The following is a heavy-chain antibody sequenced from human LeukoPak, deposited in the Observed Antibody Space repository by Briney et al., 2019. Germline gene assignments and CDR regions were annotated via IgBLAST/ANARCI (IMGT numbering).Heavy chain of an antibody. Sequence: PGGSLRLSCAASGFTFSSYGMHGVRQAPGKGLEWVAVIWYDGSNKYYADSVKGRFTISRDNSKNTLYLQMNSLRAEDTAVYYCARDGGLYSSSWFDYWGQGTLVTVSS. V-gene: IGHV3-33*01. CDR3: ARDGGLYSSSWFDY. CDR2: IWYDGSNK. J-gene: IGHJ4*02. CDR1: GFTFSSYG. D-gene: IGHD6-13*01.